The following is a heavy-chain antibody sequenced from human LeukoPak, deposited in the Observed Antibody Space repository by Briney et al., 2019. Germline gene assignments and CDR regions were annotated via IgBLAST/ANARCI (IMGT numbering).Heavy chain of an antibody. CDR3: ARGLRFLEWGTYYYYYYMDV. V-gene: IGHV4-59*01. CDR1: GGSISSYY. D-gene: IGHD3-3*01. CDR2: IYYSGST. Sequence: SETLSLTCTVSGGSISSYYWSWIRQPPGKGLEWIGYIYYSGSTNYNPSLKSRVTISVDMSKNQFSLKLSSVTAADTAVYYCARGLRFLEWGTYYYYYYMDVWGKGTTVTVSS. J-gene: IGHJ6*03.